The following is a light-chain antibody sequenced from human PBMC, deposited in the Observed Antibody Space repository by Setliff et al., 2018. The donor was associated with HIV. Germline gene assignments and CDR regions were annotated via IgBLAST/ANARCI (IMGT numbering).Light chain of an antibody. V-gene: IGLV2-14*03. CDR3: SSYAGTNNWGV. CDR1: RSDIGGDRY. Sequence: QSALTQPASVSGSPGQSITISCTGTRSDIGGDRYVSWFRQYPGKAPKLIIYNVDNRPSGISDRLSGSRSGNTASLSISGLQAEDEADYYCSSYAGTNNWGVFGTGTKVTVL. J-gene: IGLJ1*01. CDR2: NVD.